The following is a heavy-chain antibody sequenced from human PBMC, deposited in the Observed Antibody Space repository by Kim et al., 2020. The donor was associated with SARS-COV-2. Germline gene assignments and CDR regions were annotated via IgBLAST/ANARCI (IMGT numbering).Heavy chain of an antibody. CDR1: GGSVNSDY. D-gene: IGHD6-13*01. CDR3: ARQAITAAGSRFEFYYARDV. Sequence: SETLSLTCTVSAASISGGSVNSDYWSWIRQPPGKGLEWIGYIYYTGVTKYNPSLNSRATISVDTSRNQFSLKVRSVTAADTAVYYCARQAITAAGSRFEFYYARDVWGQGTTVTVSS. CDR2: IYYTGVT. V-gene: IGHV4-59*08. J-gene: IGHJ6*02.